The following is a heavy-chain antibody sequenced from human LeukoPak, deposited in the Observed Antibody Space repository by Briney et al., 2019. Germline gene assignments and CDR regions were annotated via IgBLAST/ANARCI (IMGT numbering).Heavy chain of an antibody. Sequence: GGSLRLSCAASGFTFSSYEMNWVRQAPGKGLEWVSYISSSGSTIYYADPVKGRFTISRDNAKNSLYLQMNSLRAEDTAVYYCARGIAVAVFDAFDIWGQGTMVTVSS. D-gene: IGHD6-19*01. J-gene: IGHJ3*02. CDR3: ARGIAVAVFDAFDI. CDR2: ISSSGSTI. CDR1: GFTFSSYE. V-gene: IGHV3-48*03.